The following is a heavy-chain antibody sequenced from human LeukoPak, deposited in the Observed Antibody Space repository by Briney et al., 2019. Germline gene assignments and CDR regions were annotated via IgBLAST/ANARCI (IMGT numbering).Heavy chain of an antibody. Sequence: ASVKVSCKASGYTFTSYDINWVRLATGQGLEWMGWMNPNSGNTGYAQKFQGRVTMTTDTSTSTAYMELRSLRSDDTAVYYCARATPLYYGMDVWGQGTTVTVSS. CDR3: ARATPLYYGMDV. CDR1: GYTFTSYD. CDR2: MNPNSGNT. J-gene: IGHJ6*02. V-gene: IGHV1-8*01.